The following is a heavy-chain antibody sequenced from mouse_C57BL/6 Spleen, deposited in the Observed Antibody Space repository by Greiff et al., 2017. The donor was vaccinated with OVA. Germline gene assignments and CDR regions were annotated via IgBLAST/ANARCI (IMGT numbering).Heavy chain of an antibody. V-gene: IGHV5-6*01. D-gene: IGHD2-2*01. CDR1: GFTFSSYG. Sequence: EVQVVESGGDLVKPGGSLKLSCAASGFTFSSYGMSWVRQTPDKRLEWVATISSGGSYTYYADSVKGRFTIYRDNAKNTLYLQMSSLKSEDTAMYYCARRGYDTGTTSYFDYWGQGTTLTVSS. CDR2: ISSGGSYT. J-gene: IGHJ2*01. CDR3: ARRGYDTGTTSYFDY.